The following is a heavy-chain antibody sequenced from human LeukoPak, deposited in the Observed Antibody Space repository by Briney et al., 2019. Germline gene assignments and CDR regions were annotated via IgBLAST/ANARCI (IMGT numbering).Heavy chain of an antibody. V-gene: IGHV4-34*01. Sequence: SETLSLTCAVYDGSFSGYYWSWIRQPPGKGLEWIGEINHSGSTNYNPSLKSRVTISVDTSKNQFSLKLSSVTAADTAVYYCARRRITMIVVVITQWFDPWGQGTLVTVSS. CDR3: ARRRITMIVVVITQWFDP. D-gene: IGHD3-22*01. J-gene: IGHJ5*02. CDR2: INHSGST. CDR1: DGSFSGYY.